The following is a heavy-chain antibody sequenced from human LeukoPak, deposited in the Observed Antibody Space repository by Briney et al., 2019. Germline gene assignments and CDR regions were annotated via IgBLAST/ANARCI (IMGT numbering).Heavy chain of an antibody. Sequence: SETLSLTCAVYGGSFSGYYWSWIRQPPGKGLEWIGEINHSGSTNYSPSLKSRVFISVDTSNNQFSLNLSSVTAADTAVYFCTRHQTNNYGPGTPFDFWGQGTLVSVSS. V-gene: IGHV4-34*01. CDR2: INHSGST. J-gene: IGHJ4*02. D-gene: IGHD3-10*01. CDR1: GGSFSGYY. CDR3: TRHQTNNYGPGTPFDF.